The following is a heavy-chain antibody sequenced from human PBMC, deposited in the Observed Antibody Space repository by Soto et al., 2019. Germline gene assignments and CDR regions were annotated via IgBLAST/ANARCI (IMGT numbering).Heavy chain of an antibody. J-gene: IGHJ4*02. D-gene: IGHD3-10*01. CDR1: SVNFG. V-gene: IGHV4-61*01. CDR2: IYYSGRT. CDR3: ARSKPTYYRQTKPTPGLISFFDN. Sequence: SVNFGGSRIRKKKVKQRQKIAYIYYSGRTNYNPSLKSRVTISVDTSKNQFSLRLSSVTAADTAVYYCARSKPTYYRQTKPTPGLISFFDNWGQGTRVTVSS.